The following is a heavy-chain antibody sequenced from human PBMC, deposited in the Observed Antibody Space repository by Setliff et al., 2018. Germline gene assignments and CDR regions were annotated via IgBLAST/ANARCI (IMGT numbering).Heavy chain of an antibody. CDR2: INPSTGVT. Sequence: SFPSSFSAFTGHDIHWVRQAPGQGLEWMGGINPSTGVTKYARKFQGRVTMNRDTSITTVYMDLSRQKSDDPAVYYCARAPPKIVVTVAALDYWGQVALVTLSS. CDR1: FSAFTGHD. J-gene: IGHJ4*02. V-gene: IGHV1-2*02. CDR3: ARAPPKIVVTVAALDY. D-gene: IGHD2-15*01.